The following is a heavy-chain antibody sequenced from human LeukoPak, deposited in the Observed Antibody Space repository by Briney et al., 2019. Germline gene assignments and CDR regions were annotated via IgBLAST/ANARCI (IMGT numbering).Heavy chain of an antibody. Sequence: SETLSLTCTVSGGSISGYNWNWIRQPPGKGLEWIGYVHYGGSTNYNPSLKSRITISVDTSKNQFSLKVNSVTAADTAVYYCARSTDSLAQLWFGFDYWGQGTLATVSS. CDR1: GGSISGYN. J-gene: IGHJ4*02. V-gene: IGHV4-59*08. CDR2: VHYGGST. D-gene: IGHD5-18*01. CDR3: ARSTDSLAQLWFGFDY.